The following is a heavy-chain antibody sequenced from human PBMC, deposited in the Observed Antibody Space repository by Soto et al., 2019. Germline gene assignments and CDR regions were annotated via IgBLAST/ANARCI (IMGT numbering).Heavy chain of an antibody. Sequence: PGGSLRLSCSASGCTFSSYAMHWVRQAPGKGLEYVSAISSNGGSTYYADSVKGRFTISRDNSKNTLYLQMSSLRAEDTAVYYCVIDGYSSGWYTGYYYYGMDVWGQGTTVTVSS. D-gene: IGHD6-19*01. J-gene: IGHJ6*02. CDR1: GCTFSSYA. CDR2: ISSNGGST. V-gene: IGHV3-64D*08. CDR3: VIDGYSSGWYTGYYYYGMDV.